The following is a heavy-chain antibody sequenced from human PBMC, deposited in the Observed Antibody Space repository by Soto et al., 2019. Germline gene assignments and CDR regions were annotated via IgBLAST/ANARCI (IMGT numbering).Heavy chain of an antibody. D-gene: IGHD3-22*01. CDR2: TSSSDNII. V-gene: IGHV3-11*01. Sequence: GGSLRLSCAASGFIFSYYYMSWIRQAPGKGLEWISYTSSSDNIIYYADSVKGRFTISRDNAKNSLYLQMNSLRAEDTAVYYCARDRGYYDSSGYFDYWGQGTLVTVSS. CDR1: GFIFSYYY. J-gene: IGHJ4*02. CDR3: ARDRGYYDSSGYFDY.